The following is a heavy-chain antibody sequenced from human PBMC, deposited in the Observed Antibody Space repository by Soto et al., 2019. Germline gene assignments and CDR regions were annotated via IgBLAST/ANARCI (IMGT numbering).Heavy chain of an antibody. CDR2: IYNSVST. CDR3: TTDLWRIAVVVGSTGYFNP. CDR1: GASISTYS. J-gene: IGHJ5*02. V-gene: IGHV4-59*01. D-gene: IGHD2-15*01. Sequence: PSETLSLTCTVSGASISTYSWNWIRQPPGKGLEWIGYIYNSVSTNYNPSLKSRATISVDTSKNQFSLKLTSVTAADTAVYYCTTDLWRIAVVVGSTGYFNPWGQGTPVTVSS.